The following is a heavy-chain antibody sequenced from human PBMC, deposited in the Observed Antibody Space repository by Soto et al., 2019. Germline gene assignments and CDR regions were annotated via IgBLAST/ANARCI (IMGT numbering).Heavy chain of an antibody. V-gene: IGHV4-59*01. CDR3: AREGRTTVNPGEIDS. CDR2: IYYIGST. J-gene: IGHJ4*02. CDR1: GGSITNYY. Sequence: QVHLQESGPGLVKPSETLSLTCTVSGGSITNYYWSWIRQPPGKGLEWIGYIYYIGSTYYNPSLKSRVTISKDTSKNQFSLKLTSVTAADTAVYYCAREGRTTVNPGEIDSWGQGTLVTVSS. D-gene: IGHD4-17*01.